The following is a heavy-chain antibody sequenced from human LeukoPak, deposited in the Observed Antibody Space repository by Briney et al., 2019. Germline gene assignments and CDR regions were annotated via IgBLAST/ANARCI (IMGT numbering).Heavy chain of an antibody. Sequence: SVNVSCKASGGTFSSYAISWVRQAPGQGLEWMGGIIPIFGTANYAQKFQGRVTITADESTSTAYMELSSLRSEDTAVYYCARDPGGYDILTGFGYWGQGTLVTVSS. CDR3: ARDPGGYDILTGFGY. V-gene: IGHV1-69*13. CDR1: GGTFSSYA. CDR2: IIPIFGTA. D-gene: IGHD3-9*01. J-gene: IGHJ4*02.